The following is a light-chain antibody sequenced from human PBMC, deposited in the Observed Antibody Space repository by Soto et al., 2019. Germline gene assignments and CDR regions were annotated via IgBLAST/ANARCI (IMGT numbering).Light chain of an antibody. CDR1: QSLLDSDNSSTY. V-gene: IGKV2-40*01. J-gene: IGKJ4*01. Sequence: DLLMTHLPPLLLGPPGKPASIPARSGQSLLDSDNSSTYLDWYLQKPGQSPQLLIYTVSYRASGVPARFSGSGSGTDFTLKINRVEAEDVGVYYCMQRIEFPLTFGRGTKVDI. CDR3: MQRIEFPLT. CDR2: TVS.